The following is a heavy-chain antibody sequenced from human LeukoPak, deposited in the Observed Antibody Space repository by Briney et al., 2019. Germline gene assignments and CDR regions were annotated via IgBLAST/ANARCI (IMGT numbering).Heavy chain of an antibody. CDR3: AKDRMYGALDY. CDR2: IYSGGST. D-gene: IGHD4-17*01. CDR1: GFTVSSNY. V-gene: IGHV3-53*01. J-gene: IGHJ4*02. Sequence: GGSLRLSCAASGFTVSSNYMNWVRQAPGKGLEWVSIIYSGGSTYYADSVKGRFTISRDNSKNTLYLQMNSLRAEDTAVYYCAKDRMYGALDYWGQGTLVTVSS.